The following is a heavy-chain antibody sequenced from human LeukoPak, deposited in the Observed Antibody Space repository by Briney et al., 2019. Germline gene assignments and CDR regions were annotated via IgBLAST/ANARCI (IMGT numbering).Heavy chain of an antibody. V-gene: IGHV3-74*01. CDR2: INSDGSIT. CDR1: GFTFSSYW. D-gene: IGHD3-3*01. CDR3: ARPPSITNPYFGMDV. J-gene: IGHJ6*02. Sequence: GGSLRLSCAASGFTFSSYWMHWVRQAPGKGLVWVSRINSDGSITTYADSVKGRFTISRDNAKNTLYLQMNSLRAEDTAVYYCARPPSITNPYFGMDVWGQGTTVTVSS.